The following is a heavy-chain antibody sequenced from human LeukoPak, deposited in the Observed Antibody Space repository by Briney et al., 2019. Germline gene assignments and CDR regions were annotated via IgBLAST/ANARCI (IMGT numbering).Heavy chain of an antibody. D-gene: IGHD6-19*01. CDR3: AKVLSVGSTGWYWGDFDY. CDR2: ISGSGVST. V-gene: IGHV3-23*01. J-gene: IGHJ4*02. Sequence: GGSLRLSCAASGFTFSSYAMSWVRQAPGKGLEWVSTISGSGVSTFYADSVKGRFTISRDNSKNTLYLHMNSLRAEDTAVYYCAKVLSVGSTGWYWGDFDYWGQGALVTVSS. CDR1: GFTFSSYA.